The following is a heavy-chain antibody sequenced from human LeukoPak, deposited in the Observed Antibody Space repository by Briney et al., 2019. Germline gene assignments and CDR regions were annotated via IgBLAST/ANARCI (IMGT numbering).Heavy chain of an antibody. D-gene: IGHD3-10*01. Sequence: ASVKVSCKASGGTFSSYAISWVRQAPGQGLEWMGGIIPIFGTANYAQKFQGRVTITADESTSTAYMELSSLRSDDTAVYYCARAHYYGSGSYYPRGAFDIWGQGTMVTVSS. CDR1: GGTFSSYA. CDR2: IIPIFGTA. J-gene: IGHJ3*02. CDR3: ARAHYYGSGSYYPRGAFDI. V-gene: IGHV1-69*13.